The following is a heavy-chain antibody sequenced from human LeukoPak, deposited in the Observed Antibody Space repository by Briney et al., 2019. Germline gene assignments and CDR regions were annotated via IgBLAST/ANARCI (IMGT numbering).Heavy chain of an antibody. D-gene: IGHD2-21*02. CDR2: INHSGGST. CDR3: ARRCGGDCYSLDAFDI. CDR1: GYTFTSYY. J-gene: IGHJ3*02. V-gene: IGHV1-46*01. Sequence: ASVKVSCKASGYTFTSYYRHWVRQAPGQGLEWMGIINHSGGSTSYAQKFQGRVTMTRDTSTSTVYMELSSLRSEDTAVYYCARRCGGDCYSLDAFDIWGQGTMVTVSS.